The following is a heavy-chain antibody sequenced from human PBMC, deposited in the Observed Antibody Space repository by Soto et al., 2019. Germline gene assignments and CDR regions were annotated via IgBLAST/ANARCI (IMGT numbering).Heavy chain of an antibody. CDR3: ARAPRVRFLEWLLYFDY. V-gene: IGHV3-33*01. CDR1: GFTFSSYG. Sequence: GESLKISCAASGFTFSSYGMHWVRQAPGKGLEWVAVIWYDGSNKYYADSVKGRFTISRDNSKNTLYLQMNSLRAEDTAVYYCARAPRVRFLEWLLYFDYWGQGTLVTVSS. D-gene: IGHD3-3*01. J-gene: IGHJ4*02. CDR2: IWYDGSNK.